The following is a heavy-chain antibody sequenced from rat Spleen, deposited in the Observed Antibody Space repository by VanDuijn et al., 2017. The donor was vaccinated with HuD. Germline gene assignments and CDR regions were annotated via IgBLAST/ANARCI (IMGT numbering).Heavy chain of an antibody. J-gene: IGHJ4*01. CDR1: GFSLTSYN. CDR2: INNAGST. V-gene: IGHV3-3*01. CDR3: ARAYYNSGDYVMDA. Sequence: VQLKESGPGLVQPSQTLSLTCSVAGFSLTSYNVHWVRQPPGKGLEWMGYINNAGSTNNNPSLKSRTSMTRDTSKNQLFLQVNSVTTEDTATYYCARAYYNSGDYVMDAWGQGASVTVSS. D-gene: IGHD1-1*01.